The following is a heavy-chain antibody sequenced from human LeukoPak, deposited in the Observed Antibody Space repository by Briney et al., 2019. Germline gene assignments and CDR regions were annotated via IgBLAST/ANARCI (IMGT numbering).Heavy chain of an antibody. CDR3: ARDSPGGSDSSGRGTYFDY. CDR2: ISAYDGNT. Sequence: ASVKVSCKASGHRFTSYGISWVRQAPGQGLEWMGWISAYDGNTKYVEKVQGRVTMTTDTSTSTAYMELRSLRSDDTAVYYCARDSPGGSDSSGRGTYFDYWGQGTLVTVSS. D-gene: IGHD3-22*01. V-gene: IGHV1-18*01. J-gene: IGHJ4*02. CDR1: GHRFTSYG.